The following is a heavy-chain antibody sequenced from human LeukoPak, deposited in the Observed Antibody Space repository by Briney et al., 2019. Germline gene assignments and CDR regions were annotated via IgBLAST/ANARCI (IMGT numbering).Heavy chain of an antibody. V-gene: IGHV4-31*03. Sequence: SETLSLTCTVSGGSISSGGYYWSWIRQHPGKGLEWIGYIYYSGSTYYNPSLKSRVTISVDTSKNQFSLKLSSVTAADTAVYYCAKGGSGGSCGCFYWGQGTLVTVSS. J-gene: IGHJ4*02. D-gene: IGHD2-15*01. CDR2: IYYSGST. CDR1: GGSISSGGYY. CDR3: AKGGSGGSCGCFY.